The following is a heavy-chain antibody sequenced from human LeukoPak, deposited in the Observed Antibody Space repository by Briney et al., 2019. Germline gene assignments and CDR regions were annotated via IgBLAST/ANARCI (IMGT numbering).Heavy chain of an antibody. CDR1: GFTVSSNY. CDR3: ASRYDILTGYYYYGMDV. Sequence: GGSLRLSCAASGFTVSSNYMSWVRQAPGKGLEWVSVIYGGGSTYYADSVKGRVTISRDNSKNTLYLQMNSLRAEDTAVYYCASRYDILTGYYYYGMDVWGQGTTVNVSS. CDR2: IYGGGST. D-gene: IGHD3-9*01. V-gene: IGHV3-66*01. J-gene: IGHJ6*02.